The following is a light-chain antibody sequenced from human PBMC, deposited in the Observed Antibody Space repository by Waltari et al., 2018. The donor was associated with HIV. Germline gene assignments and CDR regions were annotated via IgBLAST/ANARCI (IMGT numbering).Light chain of an antibody. CDR3: AAWDDSLNGPV. V-gene: IGLV1-36*01. CDR2: YDD. J-gene: IGLJ2*01. CDR1: SSNIANNA. Sequence: QSVLTQPPSVSEAPRQRVAISCSGSSSNIANNAVNWYQQLPGKAPKLLIYYDDLLPSGVSDRFACSKSGTSAALASSGLQAEDEADYYCAAWDDSLNGPVFGGGTKLTVL.